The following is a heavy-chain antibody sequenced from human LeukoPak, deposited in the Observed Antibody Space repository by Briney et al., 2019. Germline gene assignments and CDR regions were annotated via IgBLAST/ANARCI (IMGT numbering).Heavy chain of an antibody. CDR3: ARDVYDFDWYFDL. Sequence: GGSLRLSCAASGFTFSSYSMNWVRQAPGKGLEWVSSISSSSSYIYYADSVKGRFTISRDNAKNSLYLQMNSLRAEDTAVYYCARDVYDFDWYFDLWGRGTLVTVSS. J-gene: IGHJ2*01. D-gene: IGHD3-3*01. CDR1: GFTFSSYS. CDR2: ISSSSSYI. V-gene: IGHV3-21*01.